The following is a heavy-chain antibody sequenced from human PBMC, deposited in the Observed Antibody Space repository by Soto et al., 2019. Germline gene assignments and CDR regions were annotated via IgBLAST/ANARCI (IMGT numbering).Heavy chain of an antibody. CDR2: FDPEDGET. D-gene: IGHD3-22*01. CDR1: GYTLTELS. CDR3: ATDRRYYDSSGYNWFDP. Sequence: VKVSCKVSGYTLTELSMHWVRQAPGKGLEWMGGFDPEDGETIYAQKFQGRVTMTEDTSTDTAYMELSSLRSEDTAVYYCATDRRYYDSSGYNWFDPWGQGTLVTVSS. V-gene: IGHV1-24*01. J-gene: IGHJ5*02.